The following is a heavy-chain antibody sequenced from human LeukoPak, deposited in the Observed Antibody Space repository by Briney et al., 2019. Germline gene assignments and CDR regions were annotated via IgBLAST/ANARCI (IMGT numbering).Heavy chain of an antibody. CDR1: GFTFSSYS. Sequence: PGGSLRLSCAASGFTFSSYSMNWVRQAPGKGLEWVSSISSSSSYIYYADSVKGRFTISRDNAKNSLYLQMNSLRAEDTAVYYCAKDRLLRYFDWLFLDAFDIWGQGTMVTVSS. J-gene: IGHJ3*02. CDR3: AKDRLLRYFDWLFLDAFDI. V-gene: IGHV3-21*01. D-gene: IGHD3-9*01. CDR2: ISSSSSYI.